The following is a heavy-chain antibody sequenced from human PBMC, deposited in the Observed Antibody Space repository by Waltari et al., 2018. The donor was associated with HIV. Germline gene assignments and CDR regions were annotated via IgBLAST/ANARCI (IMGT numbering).Heavy chain of an antibody. D-gene: IGHD3-22*01. CDR3: AREDDYYDSSNGMDV. V-gene: IGHV3-48*02. J-gene: IGHJ6*02. CDR2: ISSSSSTI. Sequence: EVQLVESGGGLVQPGGSLRLSCAASGFPFSSYSMNWVRQAPGKGLEWVSYISSSSSTIYYADSVKGRFTISRDNAKNSLYLQMNSLRDEDTAVYYCAREDDYYDSSNGMDVWGQGTTVTVSS. CDR1: GFPFSSYS.